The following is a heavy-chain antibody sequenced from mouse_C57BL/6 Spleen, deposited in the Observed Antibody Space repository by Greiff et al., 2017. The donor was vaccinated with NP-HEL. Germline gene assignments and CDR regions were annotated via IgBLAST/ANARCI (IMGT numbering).Heavy chain of an antibody. CDR3: AREGTVEGAMDY. D-gene: IGHD1-1*01. J-gene: IGHJ4*01. V-gene: IGHV1-55*01. CDR2: IYPGSGST. CDR1: GYTFTSYW. Sequence: QVQLQQPGAELVKPGASVQMSCEASGYTFTSYWITWVKQRPGQGLEWIGDIYPGSGSTTSNETFKGKATLTVDTSSSTAYMRLSILTSEDSSVYYCAREGTVEGAMDYWGQGTSVTVSS.